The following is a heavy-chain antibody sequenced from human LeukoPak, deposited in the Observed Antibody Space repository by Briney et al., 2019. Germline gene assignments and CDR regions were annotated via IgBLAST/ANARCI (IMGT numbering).Heavy chain of an antibody. Sequence: PGGSLRLSCAASGFTFSSHRMSWVRQAPGKGLEWVAFIRYDGSNKYYADSVKGRFTISRDNSKNTLYLQMNSLRAEDTAVYYCAKVSAVLRYFDWLTQRAFDIWGQGTMVTVSS. V-gene: IGHV3-30*02. J-gene: IGHJ3*02. CDR3: AKVSAVLRYFDWLTQRAFDI. CDR2: IRYDGSNK. CDR1: GFTFSSHR. D-gene: IGHD3-9*01.